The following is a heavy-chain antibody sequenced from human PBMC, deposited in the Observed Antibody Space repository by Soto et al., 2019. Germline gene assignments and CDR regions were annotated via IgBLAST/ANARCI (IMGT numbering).Heavy chain of an antibody. V-gene: IGHV3-48*01. CDR2: ISSPSRNT. CDR3: AAYDDEIYYYGVDV. CDR1: GFTFSSYS. Sequence: EVLLVESGGGLVQPGGSLRLSCTASGFTFSSYSMNWVRQAPGKGLEWVSYISSPSRNTHYADSVKGRFTITRDNARNSLYLQMNRLRVKDPAVYFCAAYDDEIYYYGVDVWGQGTTAIVSS. D-gene: IGHD3-3*01. J-gene: IGHJ6*01.